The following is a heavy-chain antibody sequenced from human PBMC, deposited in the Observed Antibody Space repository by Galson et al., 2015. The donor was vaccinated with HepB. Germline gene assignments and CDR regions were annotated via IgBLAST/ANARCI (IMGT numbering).Heavy chain of an antibody. V-gene: IGHV3-23*01. CDR2: ISGSGGST. Sequence: SLRLSCAASGFTFSSYGMSWVRQAPGKGLEWVSVISGSGGSTYYADSVKGRLTISRDNSKNTLYLQMNSLRAEDTAVYYCAKDLSVGSSWYGAFDIWGQGTMVTVSS. CDR3: AKDLSVGSSWYGAFDI. J-gene: IGHJ3*02. D-gene: IGHD6-13*01. CDR1: GFTFSSYG.